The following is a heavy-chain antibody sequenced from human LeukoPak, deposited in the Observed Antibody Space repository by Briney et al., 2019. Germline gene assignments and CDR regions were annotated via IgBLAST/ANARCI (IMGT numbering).Heavy chain of an antibody. Sequence: SVKVSCKASGGTFSSYAISWVRQAPGQGLEWMGGIIPIFGTANYAQKFQGRVTITTDESTSTAYMELSSLRSEDTAVYYCARGGMTTVTTWSGYFDYWGQGTPVTVSS. CDR2: IIPIFGTA. J-gene: IGHJ4*02. CDR1: GGTFSSYA. D-gene: IGHD4-17*01. CDR3: ARGGMTTVTTWSGYFDY. V-gene: IGHV1-69*05.